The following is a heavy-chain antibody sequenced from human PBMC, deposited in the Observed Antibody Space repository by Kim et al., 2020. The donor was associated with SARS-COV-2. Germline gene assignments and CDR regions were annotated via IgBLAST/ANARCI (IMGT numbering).Heavy chain of an antibody. J-gene: IGHJ4*02. D-gene: IGHD3-3*01. CDR3: ARGLVKSWCGVDH. Sequence: YYAGSLKGRFTICRDSSKTTLYLQMSSLRDEETANYLCARGLVKSWCGVDHWGQGTPVTVSS. V-gene: IGHV3-53*01.